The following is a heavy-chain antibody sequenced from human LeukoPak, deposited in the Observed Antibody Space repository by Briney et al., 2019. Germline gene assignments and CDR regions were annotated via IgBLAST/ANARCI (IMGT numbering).Heavy chain of an antibody. CDR2: MYYSGST. Sequence: PSETLSLTCTVSGGSISGGDYYWRWIRQPPGKGLEWIAYMYYSGSTYYNPSLKSRVTMSVDTSKNQFSLKLSSVTAADTAVYYCAREGGEQLVSYYYYYMDVWGKGTTVTVSS. D-gene: IGHD6-6*01. V-gene: IGHV4-30-4*01. CDR3: AREGGEQLVSYYYYYMDV. J-gene: IGHJ6*03. CDR1: GGSISGGDYY.